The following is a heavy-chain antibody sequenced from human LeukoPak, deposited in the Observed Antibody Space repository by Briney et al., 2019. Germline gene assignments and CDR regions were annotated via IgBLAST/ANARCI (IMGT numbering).Heavy chain of an antibody. CDR2: FDPDEDET. V-gene: IGHV1-24*01. CDR1: GYTLTELS. J-gene: IGHJ4*02. Sequence: ASVKVSCKVFGYTLTELSMHWVRQAPGKGLEWMGGFDPDEDETIYAQNFQGRVTMTEDTSRDTAYMEVSGLTSDDTAIYYCAKAYYYDNGGRALGDYWGQGILVTVSS. D-gene: IGHD3-22*01. CDR3: AKAYYYDNGGRALGDY.